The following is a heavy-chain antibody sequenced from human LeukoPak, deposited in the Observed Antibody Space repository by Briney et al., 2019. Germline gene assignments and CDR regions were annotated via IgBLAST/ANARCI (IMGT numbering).Heavy chain of an antibody. J-gene: IGHJ4*02. D-gene: IGHD3-22*01. CDR1: GFSLSTSGVG. V-gene: IGHV2-5*02. CDR2: IYWDDDK. Sequence: SGPTLVKPTQTLTLTCTFSGFSLSTSGVGVGWIRQPPGKALEWLALIYWDDDKLYSPSLKSRLTITKDTSKNQVVLTMTNMDPVDTATYYCALTYYYDSSGYFDYWGQGTLVTVSS. CDR3: ALTYYYDSSGYFDY.